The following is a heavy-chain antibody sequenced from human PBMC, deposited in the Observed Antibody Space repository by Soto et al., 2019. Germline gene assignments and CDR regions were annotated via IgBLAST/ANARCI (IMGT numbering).Heavy chain of an antibody. Sequence: SETLSLTCSVSGGTISSYYWSWIRQHPGKGLEWIGYIYYSGSTYYNPSLKSRVTISVDTSKNQFSLKLSSVTAADTAVYYCARGTDSSRWHFDYCGQGTLVTVSS. CDR3: ARGTDSSRWHFDY. D-gene: IGHD6-13*01. CDR1: GGTISSYY. J-gene: IGHJ4*02. CDR2: IYYSGST. V-gene: IGHV4-59*06.